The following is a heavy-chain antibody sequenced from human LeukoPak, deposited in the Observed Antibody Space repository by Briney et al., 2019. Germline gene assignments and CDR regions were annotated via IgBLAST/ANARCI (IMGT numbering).Heavy chain of an antibody. CDR2: ISSGSSSV. J-gene: IGHJ4*02. Sequence: PGGSLRLSCAASGFTVSSNYMSWVRQAPGQGLEWVSYISSGSSSVYYADSVEGRFTISRDNAKNSLYLQMNSLRAEDTAVYYCARPVDYNAGDYWGQGTLVTVSS. V-gene: IGHV3-48*04. CDR1: GFTVSSNY. CDR3: ARPVDYNAGDY. D-gene: IGHD5-12*01.